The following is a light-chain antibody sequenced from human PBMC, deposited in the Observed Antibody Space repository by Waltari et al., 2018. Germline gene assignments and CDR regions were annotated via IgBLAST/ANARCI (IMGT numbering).Light chain of an antibody. J-gene: IGKJ1*01. CDR2: ASS. CDR3: QKNEALPAT. CDR1: KSIGKY. V-gene: IGKV3-11*02. Sequence: RATKSIGKYLSCCQQKAGQDQRLRIYASSIRDTGTPDGCSGSGSGRDFSFTTGSLETEDCAVYYCQKNEALPATFGQGTKVEIK.